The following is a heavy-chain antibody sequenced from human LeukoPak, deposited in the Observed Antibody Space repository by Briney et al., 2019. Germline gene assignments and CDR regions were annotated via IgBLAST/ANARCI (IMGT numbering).Heavy chain of an antibody. D-gene: IGHD6-19*01. CDR2: IYYSGST. J-gene: IGHJ5*02. Sequence: SETLSLTCTVSGGSISSYYWSWIRQPPGKGLEWIGYIYYSGSTNYNPSLKRRVTTSVDTSKNQFSLKLSSVTAADTAVYYCARDSVAGTSNWFDPWGQGTLVTVSS. CDR3: ARDSVAGTSNWFDP. V-gene: IGHV4-59*01. CDR1: GGSISSYY.